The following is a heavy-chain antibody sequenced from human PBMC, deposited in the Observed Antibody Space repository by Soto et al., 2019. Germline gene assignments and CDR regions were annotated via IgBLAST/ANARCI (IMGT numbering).Heavy chain of an antibody. Sequence: SETLSLTCTVSGGSISSGDYYWSWIRQPPGKGLEWIGYIYYSGSTYYNPSLKSRVTISVDTSKNQFSLKLSSVTAADTAVYYCARVPYYYDSSGYYYRAFDIWGQGTMVTV. D-gene: IGHD3-22*01. CDR1: GGSISSGDYY. CDR3: ARVPYYYDSSGYYYRAFDI. CDR2: IYYSGST. J-gene: IGHJ3*02. V-gene: IGHV4-30-4*01.